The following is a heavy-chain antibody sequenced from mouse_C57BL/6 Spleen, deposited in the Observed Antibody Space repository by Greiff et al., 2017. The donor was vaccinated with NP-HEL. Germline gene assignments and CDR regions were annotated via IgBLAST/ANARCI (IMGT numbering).Heavy chain of an antibody. CDR1: GYTFTDYY. Sequence: VQLQQSGPELVKPGASVKISCKASGYTFTDYYMNWVKQSHGKSLEWIGDINPNNGGTSYNQKFKGKATLTVDKSSSTAYMELRSLTSEDSAVYYCARKWELRFDVWGTGTTVTVSS. CDR2: INPNNGGT. CDR3: ARKWELRFDV. J-gene: IGHJ1*03. D-gene: IGHD4-1*01. V-gene: IGHV1-26*01.